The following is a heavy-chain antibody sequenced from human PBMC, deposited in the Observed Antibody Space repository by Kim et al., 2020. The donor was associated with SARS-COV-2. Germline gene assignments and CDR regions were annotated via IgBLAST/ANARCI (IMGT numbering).Heavy chain of an antibody. Sequence: GGSLRLSCAASGFTFSSYGMHWVRQAPGKGLEWVAVISYDGSNKYYADSVKGRFTISRDNSKNTLYLQMNSLRAEDTAVYYCAKRGEYFDWFGAFDIWGQGTMVTVSS. CDR1: GFTFSSYG. V-gene: IGHV3-30*18. D-gene: IGHD3-9*01. CDR2: ISYDGSNK. CDR3: AKRGEYFDWFGAFDI. J-gene: IGHJ3*02.